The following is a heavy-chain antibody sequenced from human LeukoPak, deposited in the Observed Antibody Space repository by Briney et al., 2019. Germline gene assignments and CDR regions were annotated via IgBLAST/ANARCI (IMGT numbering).Heavy chain of an antibody. D-gene: IGHD2-15*01. CDR1: GGSFSGYY. CDR3: AREWRGIVVVVAATPAY. Sequence: PSETLSLTCAVYGGSFSGYYWSWIRQPPGKGLEWIGEINHSGSTNYNPSLKSRVTISVDTSKNQFSLKLSSVTAADTAVYYCAREWRGIVVVVAATPAYWGQGTLVTVSS. CDR2: INHSGST. J-gene: IGHJ4*02. V-gene: IGHV4-34*01.